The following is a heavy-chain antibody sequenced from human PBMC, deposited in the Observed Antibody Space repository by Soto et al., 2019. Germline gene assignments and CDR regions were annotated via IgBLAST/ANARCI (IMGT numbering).Heavy chain of an antibody. CDR1: GYTFRSHD. CDR3: ARGSKGTYGMDV. V-gene: IGHV3-13*01. J-gene: IGHJ6*02. CDR2: IGSAGDS. D-gene: IGHD3-10*01. Sequence: GSLRLSCAASGYTFRSHDMHWVRQVTGKGLEWVSVIGSAGDSNYAPSVKGRFTISRENAKNSLYLQMNSLRAGDTAVYYCARGSKGTYGMDVWGQGTTVTVSS.